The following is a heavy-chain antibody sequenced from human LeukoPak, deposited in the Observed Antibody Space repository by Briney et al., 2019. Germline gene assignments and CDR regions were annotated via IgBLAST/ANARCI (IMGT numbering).Heavy chain of an antibody. CDR2: IRYDGSNK. CDR1: GFTFSSYG. J-gene: IGHJ4*02. CDR3: AKEKISYSSSSGQGY. V-gene: IGHV3-30*02. Sequence: GGSLRLSCAASGFTFSSYGMHWVRQAPGKGLEWVAFIRYDGSNKYYADSVKGRFTISRDNSKNTLSVQMNSLRAGDTAVYYCAKEKISYSSSSGQGYWGQGTLVTVSS. D-gene: IGHD6-6*01.